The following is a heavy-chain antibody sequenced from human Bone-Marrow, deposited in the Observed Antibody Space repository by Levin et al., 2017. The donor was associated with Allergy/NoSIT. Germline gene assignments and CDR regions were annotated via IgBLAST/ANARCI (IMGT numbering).Heavy chain of an antibody. D-gene: IGHD2-8*01. CDR3: CTLEAFQVQSDYSYYLDV. V-gene: IGHV3-73*01. CDR1: GFIFSGSV. CDR2: IRGKPNNYAT. Sequence: GGSLRLSCAVSGFIFSGSVIHWVRQAPGKGLEWVGRIRGKPNNYATSYAASVKGRFTISRGGSSAYLEMDSLKTEDTAVYYCCTLEAFQVQSDYSYYLDVWGRGTTVTVS. J-gene: IGHJ6*03.